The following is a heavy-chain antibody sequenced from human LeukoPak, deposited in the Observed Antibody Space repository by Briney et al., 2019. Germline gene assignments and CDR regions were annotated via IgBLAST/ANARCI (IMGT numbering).Heavy chain of an antibody. CDR1: GFTFSSYG. Sequence: GGSLRLSCAASGFTFSSYGMHWVRQAPGKGLEWVAFIRYDGSNKYYADSVKGRFTISRDNSKNTLYLQMNSLRAEDTAVYYCAKARTTGTTNYYYYMDVWGKGTTVTVSS. V-gene: IGHV3-30*02. J-gene: IGHJ6*03. CDR2: IRYDGSNK. CDR3: AKARTTGTTNYYYYMDV. D-gene: IGHD1-1*01.